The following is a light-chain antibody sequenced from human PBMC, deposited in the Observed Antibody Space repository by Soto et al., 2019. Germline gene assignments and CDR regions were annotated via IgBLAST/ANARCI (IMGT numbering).Light chain of an antibody. J-gene: IGKJ1*01. V-gene: IGKV3-20*01. CDR3: QQYGSSPWT. Sequence: EIVLTQSPGTLSLSIGERTTLSCRASQSVSRTSLSWYQQKPGQAPRLLISGASSRATGIPDRFSGSGSGADFTLTISRLEPEDFAVYYCQQYGSSPWTFGQGTKVDIK. CDR1: QSVSRTS. CDR2: GAS.